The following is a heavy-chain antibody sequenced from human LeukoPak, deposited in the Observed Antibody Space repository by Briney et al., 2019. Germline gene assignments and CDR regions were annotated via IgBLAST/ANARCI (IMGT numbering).Heavy chain of an antibody. V-gene: IGHV3-53*01. J-gene: IGHJ5*02. Sequence: GGSLRLSCAASGFTFSSSAMSWVRQAPGKGLEWVSVIYSGGSTYYADSVKGRFTISRDNSKNTLYLQMNSLRAEDTAVYYCARADFYLWYNWFDPWGQGTLVTVSS. CDR1: GFTFSSSA. D-gene: IGHD3-3*01. CDR3: ARADFYLWYNWFDP. CDR2: IYSGGST.